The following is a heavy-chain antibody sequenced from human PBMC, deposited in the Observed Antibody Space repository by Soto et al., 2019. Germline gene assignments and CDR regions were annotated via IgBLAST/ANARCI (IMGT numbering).Heavy chain of an antibody. V-gene: IGHV4-31*03. D-gene: IGHD6-13*01. Sequence: SETLSLTCTVSGGSISSGGYYWSWIRQHPGKGLEWIGYIYYSGSTYYNPSLKSRVTISVDTSKNQFSLKLSSVTAADTAVYYCARGGSSSSWYLLYYGMDVWGQGTTVTVSS. J-gene: IGHJ6*02. CDR2: IYYSGST. CDR1: GGSISSGGYY. CDR3: ARGGSSSSWYLLYYGMDV.